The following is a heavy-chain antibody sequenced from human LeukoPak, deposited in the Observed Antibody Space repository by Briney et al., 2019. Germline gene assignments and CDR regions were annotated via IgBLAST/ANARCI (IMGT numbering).Heavy chain of an antibody. CDR1: GYTFTSFG. D-gene: IGHD1-26*01. Sequence: ASVKVSCKASGYTFTSFGISWVRQAPGQGLERMGWISAYNGNTNYAQKLQGRVTMTTDTSTSTAYMELRSLRSDDTAVYYCARDSGSLPRFDYWGQGTLVTVSS. CDR2: ISAYNGNT. V-gene: IGHV1-18*01. J-gene: IGHJ4*02. CDR3: ARDSGSLPRFDY.